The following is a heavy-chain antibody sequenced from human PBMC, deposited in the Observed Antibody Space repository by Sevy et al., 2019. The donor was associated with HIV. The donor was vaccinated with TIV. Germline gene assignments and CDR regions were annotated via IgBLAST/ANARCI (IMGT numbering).Heavy chain of an antibody. CDR3: AKEGKNSPDKFDS. J-gene: IGHJ4*02. CDR1: GFTFNNFA. V-gene: IGHV3-23*01. CDR2: ISRKSLGT. Sequence: GGSLRLSCAASGFTFNNFAMSWVRQAPGKGLEWVSAISRKSLGTYYADPVKGRFSISRDDSTNMLYLQMSSLRGDDTAVYYVAKEGKNSPDKFDSWGQGTLVTVSS. D-gene: IGHD3-10*01.